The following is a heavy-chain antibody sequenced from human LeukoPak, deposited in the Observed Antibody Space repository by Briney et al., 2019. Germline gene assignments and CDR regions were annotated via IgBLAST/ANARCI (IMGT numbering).Heavy chain of an antibody. CDR1: GFTFSSYG. D-gene: IGHD1-26*01. CDR3: AKDAFVGATNLDY. CDR2: IWYDGSNK. Sequence: RRSLRLSCAASGFTFSSYGMHWVRQAPGKGLEWVAVIWYDGSNKYYADSVKGRFTISRDNSKNTLYLQMNSLRAEDTAVYYCAKDAFVGATNLDYWGQGTLVTVSS. J-gene: IGHJ4*02. V-gene: IGHV3-33*06.